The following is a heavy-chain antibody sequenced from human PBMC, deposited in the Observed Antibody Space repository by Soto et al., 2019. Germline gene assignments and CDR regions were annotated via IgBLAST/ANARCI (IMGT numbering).Heavy chain of an antibody. D-gene: IGHD2-15*01. V-gene: IGHV4-39*01. CDR3: ARQKNGCYGY. CDR2: IYYSGST. Sequence: SETLSLTCTVSGGSISSSSYYWGWIRQPPGKGLEWIGSIYYSGSTYYNPSLKSRVTISVDTSKNQFSLKLSSVTAADTAVYYCARQKNGCYGYWGQGTLVTVSS. J-gene: IGHJ4*02. CDR1: GGSISSSSYY.